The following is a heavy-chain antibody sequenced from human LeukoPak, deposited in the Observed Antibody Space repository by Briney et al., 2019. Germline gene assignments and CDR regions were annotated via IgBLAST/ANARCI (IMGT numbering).Heavy chain of an antibody. V-gene: IGHV3-21*01. CDR1: GFTFSSYN. CDR3: AKGSGVQVWSSLDY. Sequence: GGSLRLSCAASGFTFSSYNVNWVRQAPGKGLEWVSSISSGGSYIYYADSVMGRFTISRDNGKNSLYQQMNTLRAEDTAVYYCAKGSGVQVWSSLDYWGQGTLVTVSS. D-gene: IGHD5-18*01. J-gene: IGHJ4*02. CDR2: ISSGGSYI.